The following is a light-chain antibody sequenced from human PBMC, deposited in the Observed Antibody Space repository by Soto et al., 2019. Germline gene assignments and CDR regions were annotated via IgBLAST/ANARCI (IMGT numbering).Light chain of an antibody. CDR3: QQYGSSPPYT. CDR1: QSVSRNY. V-gene: IGKV3-20*01. CDR2: GAS. J-gene: IGKJ2*01. Sequence: EIVLTQSPGTLSLSPGEKATLSCRASQSVSRNYLAWYQQKPGQAPRLLIYGASSRATGIPERVSGSGSGTDFTLIISRLEPEDFAVYFCQQYGSSPPYTFGQGTKVEIK.